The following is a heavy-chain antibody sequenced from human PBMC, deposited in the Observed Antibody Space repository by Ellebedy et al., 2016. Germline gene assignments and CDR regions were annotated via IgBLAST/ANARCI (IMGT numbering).Heavy chain of an antibody. D-gene: IGHD3-9*01. V-gene: IGHV3-9*01. CDR1: GFTFDDYA. CDR2: ISWNSGSI. Sequence: SLKISCAASGFTFDDYAMHWVRQAPGKGLEWVSGISWNSGSIGYADSVKGRFTISRDISKNTLYLQMNSLRAEDTAVYYCARDLTQRDAFDIWGQGTMVTVSS. J-gene: IGHJ3*02. CDR3: ARDLTQRDAFDI.